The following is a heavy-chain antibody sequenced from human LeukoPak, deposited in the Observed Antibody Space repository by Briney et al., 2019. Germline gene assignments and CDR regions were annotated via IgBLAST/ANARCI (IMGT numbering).Heavy chain of an antibody. V-gene: IGHV4-34*01. CDR2: IHYKGAT. D-gene: IGHD3-3*01. CDR3: ARGILGSFYFDV. J-gene: IGHJ2*01. CDR1: GGSFSGYY. Sequence: PSETLSLTCAVSGGSFSGYYWSWIRQSPGKGLEWIAEIHYKGATSHKPSLESRVTISGDTAKNQTSLKVTSVTAADTAVYYCARGILGSFYFDVWGRGTLVTVSS.